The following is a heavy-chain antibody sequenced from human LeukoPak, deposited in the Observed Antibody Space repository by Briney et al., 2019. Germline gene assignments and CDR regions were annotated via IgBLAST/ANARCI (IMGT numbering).Heavy chain of an antibody. CDR1: GFTFSTYA. Sequence: PGGSLRLSCAASGFTFSTYAMHWARQAPGKGLEWVAVVSYDGSSAYYADSVKGRFTISRDNSKNTLYLQVNSLRAEDMAVYYCARGITGASRRLDVWGQGTTVTVSS. CDR2: VSYDGSSA. V-gene: IGHV3-30-3*01. D-gene: IGHD1-20*01. J-gene: IGHJ6*02. CDR3: ARGITGASRRLDV.